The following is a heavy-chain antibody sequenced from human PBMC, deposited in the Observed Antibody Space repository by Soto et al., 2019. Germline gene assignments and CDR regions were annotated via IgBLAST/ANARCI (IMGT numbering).Heavy chain of an antibody. J-gene: IGHJ6*02. V-gene: IGHV1-58*01. CDR1: GFTFTSSA. Sequence: SVKVSCKASGFTFTSSAVQWVRQARGQRXEWIGWIVVGSGNTNYAQKFQERVTITRDMSTSTAYMELSSLRSEDTAVYYCAADQGFRLLLEGGLYYYYGMDVWGQGTTVTVSS. CDR3: AADQGFRLLLEGGLYYYYGMDV. D-gene: IGHD2-15*01. CDR2: IVVGSGNT.